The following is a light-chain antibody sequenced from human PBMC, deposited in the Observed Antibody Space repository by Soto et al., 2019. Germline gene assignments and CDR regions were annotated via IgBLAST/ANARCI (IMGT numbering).Light chain of an antibody. Sequence: AIQLTQSPSSLSASIGDRVTITCRASQGISIALAWYQQKPGKAPSLLIYGASTLESGVPSTFSGSGSGTDFTLTICSLQPEDFATYYCQHFNGYPRTLGQGTRLEIK. CDR2: GAS. V-gene: IGKV1-13*02. CDR3: QHFNGYPRT. J-gene: IGKJ5*01. CDR1: QGISIA.